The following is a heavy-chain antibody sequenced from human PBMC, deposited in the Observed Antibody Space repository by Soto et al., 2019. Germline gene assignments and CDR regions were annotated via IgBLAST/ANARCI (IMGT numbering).Heavy chain of an antibody. CDR2: SNHTGVT. J-gene: IGHJ5*02. CDR3: ATRITVFGLLIPPFDP. CDR1: GGTVNGYY. Sequence: PSATLSLTCAVYGGTVNGYYWNWIRQPPGKGLDWIVESNHTGVTHYNPSLKSRVTMSVDTSKNQFSLRLSSVTAADTAIYYCATRITVFGLLIPPFDPWGHGTQVTVS. V-gene: IGHV4-34*08. D-gene: IGHD3-3*01.